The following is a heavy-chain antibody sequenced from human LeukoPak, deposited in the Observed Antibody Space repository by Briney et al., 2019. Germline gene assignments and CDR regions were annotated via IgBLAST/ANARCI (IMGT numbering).Heavy chain of an antibody. CDR2: ISAYNGNT. D-gene: IGHD3-10*01. Sequence: GASVKVSCKASGYTFTSYGISWVRQAPGQGLEWMGWISAYNGNTNYAQKLQGRVTMTTDTPTSTAYMELRSLRSDDTAVYYCARDLERITMVRGVGDYWGQGTLVTVSS. CDR3: ARDLERITMVRGVGDY. V-gene: IGHV1-18*01. J-gene: IGHJ4*02. CDR1: GYTFTSYG.